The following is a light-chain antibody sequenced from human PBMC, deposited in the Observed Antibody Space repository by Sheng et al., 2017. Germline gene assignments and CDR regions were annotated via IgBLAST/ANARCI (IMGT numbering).Light chain of an antibody. CDR1: QDITNY. CDR3: QQYDNLLLT. CDR2: DAS. Sequence: DIQMTQSPSSLSASVGDRVTITCQASQDITNYLNWYQHKVGKAPKLLIYDASNLGTGVPSRFSGSGSGTDFTFTISSLQPEDSATYYCQQYDNLLLTFGGGTKVEIK. V-gene: IGKV1-33*01. J-gene: IGKJ4*01.